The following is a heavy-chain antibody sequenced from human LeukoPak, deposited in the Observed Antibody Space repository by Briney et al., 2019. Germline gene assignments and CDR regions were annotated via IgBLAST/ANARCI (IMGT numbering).Heavy chain of an antibody. CDR3: ARDTDYFDY. CDR1: GYTFTEFA. J-gene: IGHJ4*02. Sequence: GASVKVSCTASGYTFTEFAMHWIRQAPGQGLEWMGWINTKTGTPTYAQGFTGRFVFFLDTSVSTAYLQISSLKAEDTAVFYCARDTDYFDYWGQGTLVTVSS. D-gene: IGHD2-8*02. V-gene: IGHV7-4-1*02. CDR2: INTKTGTP.